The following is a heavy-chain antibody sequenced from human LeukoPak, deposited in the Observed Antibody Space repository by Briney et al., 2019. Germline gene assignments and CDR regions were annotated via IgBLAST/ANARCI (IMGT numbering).Heavy chain of an antibody. V-gene: IGHV3-33*01. CDR2: IWYDGSNK. J-gene: IGHJ3*02. CDR3: ASAPYYDSLDAFDI. Sequence: PGGSLRLSCAASGFTFSSYGVHWVRQAPGKGLEWVAVIWYDGSNKYYADSVKGRFTISRDNSKNTLYLQMNSLRAEDTAVYYCASAPYYDSLDAFDIWGQGTMVTVSS. D-gene: IGHD3-22*01. CDR1: GFTFSSYG.